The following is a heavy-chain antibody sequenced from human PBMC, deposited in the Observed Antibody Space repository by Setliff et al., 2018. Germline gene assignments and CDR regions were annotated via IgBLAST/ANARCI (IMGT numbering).Heavy chain of an antibody. D-gene: IGHD2-21*02. CDR2: IIPILGIA. J-gene: IGHJ5*02. CDR3: ARDSNCGGDCYGAGWFDP. CDR1: GGTFSSYA. Sequence: SVKVSCKASGGTFSSYAISWVRQAPGQGLEWMGGIIPILGIANYAQKFQGRVTITADKSTSTAYMELSSLRAEDTAVYYCARDSNCGGDCYGAGWFDPWGQGTLVTVSS. V-gene: IGHV1-69*10.